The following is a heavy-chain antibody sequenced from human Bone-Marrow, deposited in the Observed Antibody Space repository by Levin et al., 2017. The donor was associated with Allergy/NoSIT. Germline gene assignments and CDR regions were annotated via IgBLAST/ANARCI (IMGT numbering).Heavy chain of an antibody. Sequence: KISCKASGGSFNGYAFSWVRQAPGQGLEWMGGIIPVFRTTNYAQKFQGRVTLTADESTGTAYMELSSLRSEDTAVYYCARPREVTTFPYYYYMDLWGKGTTVTVSS. CDR3: ARPREVTTFPYYYYMDL. J-gene: IGHJ6*03. CDR2: IIPVFRTT. CDR1: GGSFNGYA. V-gene: IGHV1-69*01. D-gene: IGHD4-17*01.